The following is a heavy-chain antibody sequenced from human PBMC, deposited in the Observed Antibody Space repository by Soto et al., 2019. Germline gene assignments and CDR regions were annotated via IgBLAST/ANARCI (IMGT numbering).Heavy chain of an antibody. CDR3: ARGGGPDIAYGMDV. J-gene: IGHJ6*02. Sequence: PPETLSLTCDVSGGSISSINWWSWVRQPPGKGLKWIGEIYHSGSTTYNPSLKSRVTISVDKSKNQFSLKLKSVTAADTAIYYCARGGGPDIAYGMDVWGQGTTVTVSS. CDR1: GGSISSINW. D-gene: IGHD5-12*01. CDR2: IYHSGST. V-gene: IGHV4-4*03.